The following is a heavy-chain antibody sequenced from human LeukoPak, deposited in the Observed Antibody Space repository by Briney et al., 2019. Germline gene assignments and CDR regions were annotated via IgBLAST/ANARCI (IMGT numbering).Heavy chain of an antibody. Sequence: GGSLRLSCAASGFTFSTYCMHWVRQAPGKGPMWVSRICPDGTVTNYADSVKARFIISRDNARSTVYLQMNSLRVEDTAVYYCVRDFRSADYWGQGTLVTVSS. CDR1: GFTFSTYC. V-gene: IGHV3-74*01. J-gene: IGHJ4*02. CDR2: ICPDGTVT. CDR3: VRDFRSADY.